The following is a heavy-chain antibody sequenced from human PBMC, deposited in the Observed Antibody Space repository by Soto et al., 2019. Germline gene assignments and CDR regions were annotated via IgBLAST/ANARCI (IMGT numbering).Heavy chain of an antibody. Sequence: QVQLVQSGAEVKKPGASVKVSCKASGYTFTSYGISWVRQTPGQGLEWMGWISAYNGNTNYAQKLQGRVTLTTDTSTSTVYMELRSLRSDATAVYYCARRTQDDILTGYFVSSVAEPWYFDLWGRGTLVTVSS. J-gene: IGHJ2*01. CDR2: ISAYNGNT. D-gene: IGHD3-9*01. V-gene: IGHV1-18*01. CDR1: GYTFTSYG. CDR3: ARRTQDDILTGYFVSSVAEPWYFDL.